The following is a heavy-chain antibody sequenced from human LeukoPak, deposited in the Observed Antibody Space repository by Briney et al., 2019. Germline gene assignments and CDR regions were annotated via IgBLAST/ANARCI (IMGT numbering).Heavy chain of an antibody. CDR1: GFTLSSYA. V-gene: IGHV3-23*01. J-gene: IGHJ4*02. CDR2: LTGSGGST. CDR3: ARGGIAARPSDS. D-gene: IGHD6-6*01. Sequence: GSLRLSFAASGFTLSSYAMSWVRQAPGKGLEWVSVLTGSGGSTYYADSVKGRFTVSRDNSKNTVYLQMNSLRAEDTAVYFCARGGIAARPSDSWGQGTLVTVSS.